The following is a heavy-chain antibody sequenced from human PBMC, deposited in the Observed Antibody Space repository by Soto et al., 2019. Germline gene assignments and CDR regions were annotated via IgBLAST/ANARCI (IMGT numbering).Heavy chain of an antibody. J-gene: IGHJ4*02. D-gene: IGHD2-15*01. V-gene: IGHV4-4*07. CDR2: IYISGTT. CDR3: ARINGGSPDF. Sequence: SETLSLTCTVSGGSMNAHFWSWIRQSAGKGLEWIGHIYISGTTMYNPSLKSRVTMSVDPPKNQLSLKLTSVTAADTAVYYCARINGGSPDFWGQGTLVTVAS. CDR1: GGSMNAHF.